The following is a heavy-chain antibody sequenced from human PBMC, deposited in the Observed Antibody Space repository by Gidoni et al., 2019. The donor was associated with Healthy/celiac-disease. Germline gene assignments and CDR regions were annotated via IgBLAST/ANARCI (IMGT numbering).Heavy chain of an antibody. J-gene: IGHJ4*02. CDR3: ARSTGRYDFSSGPRVFDY. Sequence: QITLKESGTTLVKPTQTLTLTFTFSGFSLRASCVGVGWIRQHPGKALEWLALISGDDTQLYSPSLKTRLTITKDTSRNQVVLKMTNRDAVDTGTYFCARSTGRYDFSSGPRVFDYWGQGSMLTVSS. V-gene: IGHV2-5*02. CDR2: ISGDDTQ. CDR1: GFSLRASCVG. D-gene: IGHD3-3*01.